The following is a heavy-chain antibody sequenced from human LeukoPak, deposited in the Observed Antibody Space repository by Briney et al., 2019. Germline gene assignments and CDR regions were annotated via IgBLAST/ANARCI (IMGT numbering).Heavy chain of an antibody. J-gene: IGHJ4*02. CDR2: ISGSGGST. Sequence: GGSLRLSCAASGFTFSSYAMSWVRQAPGKGLEWVSAISGSGGSTYYADSVKGRFTISRDNSKNTLYLQMNSLRAEDTAVYYCAKDLIVAANTAKNDFSYYFDYWGQGTLVTVSS. CDR1: GFTFSSYA. CDR3: AKDLIVAANTAKNDFSYYFDY. D-gene: IGHD5-12*01. V-gene: IGHV3-23*01.